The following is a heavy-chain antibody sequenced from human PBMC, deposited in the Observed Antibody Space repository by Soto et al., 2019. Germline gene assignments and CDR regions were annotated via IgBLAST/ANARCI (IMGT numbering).Heavy chain of an antibody. V-gene: IGHV4-59*01. CDR2: IYYSGNT. D-gene: IGHD6-19*01. J-gene: IGHJ4*02. Sequence: QVQLQESGPGLVKTSETLSLTCTVSGESMTTFYWSWIRQPPGKGLEWIGYIYYSGNTYYNPSLEGRVTISEDTSNKQFSLKMTSVTAADAAVYFCGRGGWYIDYWGRGTLVTVSS. CDR3: GRGGWYIDY. CDR1: GESMTTFY.